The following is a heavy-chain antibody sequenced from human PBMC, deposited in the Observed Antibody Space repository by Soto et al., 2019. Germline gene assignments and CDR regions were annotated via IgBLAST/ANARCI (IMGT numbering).Heavy chain of an antibody. CDR1: GYTFTSYG. Sequence: GASVKVSCKASGYTFTSYGISWVRQAPGQGLEWMGWIGAYNGNTNYAQKLQGRVTMTTDTSTSTAYMELRSLRSDDTAVYYCARGSSSSNRKNLFDPRGQGSLVTVSS. J-gene: IGHJ5*02. D-gene: IGHD6-13*01. CDR3: ARGSSSSNRKNLFDP. CDR2: IGAYNGNT. V-gene: IGHV1-18*01.